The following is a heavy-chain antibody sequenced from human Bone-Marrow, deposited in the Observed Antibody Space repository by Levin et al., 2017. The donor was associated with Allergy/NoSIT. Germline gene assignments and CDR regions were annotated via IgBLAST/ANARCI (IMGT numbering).Heavy chain of an antibody. J-gene: IGHJ4*02. Sequence: PGGSLRLSFATSGFPFNIYAVSWVRQAPGKGLEWVSSISGGAGSTYYADSVKGRFTISRDNSKNTLDLQMNNLRAEDTAVYYCAKDWATYCGGDCWSYFDAWGQGTLVTVPS. CDR1: GFPFNIYA. CDR2: ISGGAGST. V-gene: IGHV3-23*01. D-gene: IGHD2-21*02. CDR3: AKDWATYCGGDCWSYFDA.